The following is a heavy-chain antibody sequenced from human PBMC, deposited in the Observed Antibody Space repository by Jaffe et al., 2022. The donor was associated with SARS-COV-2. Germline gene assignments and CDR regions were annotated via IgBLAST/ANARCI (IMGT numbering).Heavy chain of an antibody. CDR3: AREVGDYGGNGLTLALDY. CDR1: GDSVSSNSAA. CDR2: TYYRSKWYN. Sequence: QVQLQQSGPGLVKPSQTLSLTCAISGDSVSSNSAAWNWIRQSPSRGLEWLGRTYYRSKWYNDYAVSVKSRITINPDTSKNQFSLQLNSVTPEDTAVYYCAREVGDYGGNGLTLALDYWGQGTLVTVSS. D-gene: IGHD4-17*01. J-gene: IGHJ4*02. V-gene: IGHV6-1*01.